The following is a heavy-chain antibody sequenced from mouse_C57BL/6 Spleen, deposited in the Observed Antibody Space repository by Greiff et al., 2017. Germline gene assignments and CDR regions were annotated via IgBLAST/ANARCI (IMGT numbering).Heavy chain of an antibody. CDR3: AREGDYFDY. V-gene: IGHV5-16*01. Sequence: EVQLVESEGGLVQPGSSMKLSCTASGFTFSDYYMAWVRQVPEKGLEWVANINYDGSSTYYLDSLKSRFMISRDNAKNILYLQMSSLKSEDTATYYCAREGDYFDYWGQGTTLTVSS. CDR2: INYDGSST. J-gene: IGHJ2*01. CDR1: GFTFSDYY.